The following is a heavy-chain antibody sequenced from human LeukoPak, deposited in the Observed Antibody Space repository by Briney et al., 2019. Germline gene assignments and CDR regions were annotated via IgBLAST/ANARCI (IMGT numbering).Heavy chain of an antibody. CDR2: INPNSGGT. V-gene: IGHV1-2*02. J-gene: IGHJ5*02. CDR3: ARWYSSSSGNWFDP. CDR1: GYTFTSYG. D-gene: IGHD6-6*01. Sequence: GASVKVSCKASGYTFTSYGISWVRQAPGQGLEWMGWINPNSGGTNYAQKFQGRVTMTRDTSISTAYMELSRLRSDDTAVYYCARWYSSSSGNWFDPWGQGTLVTVSS.